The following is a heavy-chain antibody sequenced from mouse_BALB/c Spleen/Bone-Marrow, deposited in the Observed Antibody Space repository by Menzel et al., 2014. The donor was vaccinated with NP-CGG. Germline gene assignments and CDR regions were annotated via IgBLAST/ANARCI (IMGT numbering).Heavy chain of an antibody. Sequence: QVQLQQSGAELVMPGASVKMSCKASGYTFTDYWMHWVKQRPGQGLEWIGAIDTSDSYTSYNQKFKGEATLTVDESSSTAYMQLSSLTSEDSAVYYCAFYYGNYGDYWGQGTTLTVSS. CDR2: IDTSDSYT. J-gene: IGHJ2*01. D-gene: IGHD2-1*01. CDR1: GYTFTDYW. V-gene: IGHV1-69*01. CDR3: AFYYGNYGDY.